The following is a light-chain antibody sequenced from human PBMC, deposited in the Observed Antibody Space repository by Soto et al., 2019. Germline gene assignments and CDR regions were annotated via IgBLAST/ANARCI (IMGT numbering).Light chain of an antibody. Sequence: EVVMRHSPATLSVSPGEGATLSCRASQGIGDTLAWYQHKPGQTPRLLVYGASSRATGIPDRFSGSGSGTDFTLTISRLEPEDFAVYYCQQHGTSPITFGQGTRLENK. CDR2: GAS. J-gene: IGKJ5*01. CDR3: QQHGTSPIT. V-gene: IGKV3-20*01. CDR1: QGIGDT.